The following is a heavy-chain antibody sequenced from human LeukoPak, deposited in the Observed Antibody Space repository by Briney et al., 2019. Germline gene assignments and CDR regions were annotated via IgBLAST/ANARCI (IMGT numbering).Heavy chain of an antibody. J-gene: IGHJ4*02. Sequence: PGGSLRLSCAASGFTFSSFGMHWVRQAPGRGLEWVAGISSDGSSKYYADSVKGRFTISRDNAKNSLYLQMNSLRAEDTAVYYCARVSIAASYFDYWGQGTLVTVSS. CDR1: GFTFSSFG. V-gene: IGHV3-30*03. D-gene: IGHD2-21*01. CDR2: ISSDGSSK. CDR3: ARVSIAASYFDY.